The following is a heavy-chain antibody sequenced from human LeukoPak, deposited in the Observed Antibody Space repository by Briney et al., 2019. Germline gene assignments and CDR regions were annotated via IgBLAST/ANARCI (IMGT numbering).Heavy chain of an antibody. D-gene: IGHD3-10*01. V-gene: IGHV3-11*04. CDR3: ARVPLLWFGEYYFDY. J-gene: IGHJ4*02. CDR2: ISSSGSTI. Sequence: GGSLRLSCAASGFTFSDYYMSWIRQAPGKGLEWVSYISSSGSTIYYADSVKGRFTISRDNAKNSLYLQMNSLRAEDTAVYYCARVPLLWFGEYYFDYWGQGTLVTVSS. CDR1: GFTFSDYY.